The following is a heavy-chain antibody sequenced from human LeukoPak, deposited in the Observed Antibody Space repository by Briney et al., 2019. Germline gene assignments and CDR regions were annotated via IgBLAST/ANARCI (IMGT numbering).Heavy chain of an antibody. Sequence: GRSLTLSCAASGFTFSSFGMHWVRQAPGKGLEWVAVIWYDASNKYYADSVKGRFTISRDNSKNTLYLQMNSLRDDDTAVYYCVRGVGVSRFNYLDPWGQGTLVTVSS. CDR2: IWYDASNK. J-gene: IGHJ5*02. CDR1: GFTFSSFG. V-gene: IGHV3-33*01. D-gene: IGHD1-7*01. CDR3: VRGVGVSRFNYLDP.